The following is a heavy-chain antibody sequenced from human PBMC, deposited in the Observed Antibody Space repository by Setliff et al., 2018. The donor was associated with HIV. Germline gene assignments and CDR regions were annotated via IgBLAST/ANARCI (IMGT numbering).Heavy chain of an antibody. Sequence: ASVKVSCKSSGYTFTDYFMHWVRQAPGQGLEWMGWISPDNANTRISQRFRGSVTMTRDRSINTAYMEFSGLTSDDTAVYYCARARGSMGYINTFDVWGQGSLVTVSS. V-gene: IGHV1-2*02. J-gene: IGHJ4*02. CDR1: GYTFTDYF. CDR3: ARARGSMGYINTFDV. CDR2: ISPDNANT. D-gene: IGHD3-16*01.